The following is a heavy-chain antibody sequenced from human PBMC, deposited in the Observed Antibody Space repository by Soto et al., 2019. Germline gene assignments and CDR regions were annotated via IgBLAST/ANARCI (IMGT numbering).Heavy chain of an antibody. Sequence: EVQLLESGGGLVQVGGSLRLSCVGSGSGFDSYPMSWVRQAPGKGLEWVSGIGSSGGAIVYADSVRGRFTISRDNSRNALYLHMNSLRAGDTAVYYCAKALWFGESSHYFDYWGQGTLVTVSS. CDR3: AKALWFGESSHYFDY. CDR1: GSGFDSYP. D-gene: IGHD3-10*01. J-gene: IGHJ4*02. CDR2: IGSSGGAI. V-gene: IGHV3-23*01.